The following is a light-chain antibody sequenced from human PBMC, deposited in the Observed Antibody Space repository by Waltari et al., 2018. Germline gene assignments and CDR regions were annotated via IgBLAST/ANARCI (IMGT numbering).Light chain of an antibody. J-gene: IGLJ2*01. Sequence: QSVLTQPPSVSGAPGQRVTISCTGSSSNIGAGYDVHWYQQLPGTAPKLLISGNSNRPSGGPDRFSGSKSGTSASLAITGLQAEDEADYYCQSYDSSLSAVVFGGGTKLTVL. CDR1: SSNIGAGYD. CDR2: GNS. V-gene: IGLV1-40*01. CDR3: QSYDSSLSAVV.